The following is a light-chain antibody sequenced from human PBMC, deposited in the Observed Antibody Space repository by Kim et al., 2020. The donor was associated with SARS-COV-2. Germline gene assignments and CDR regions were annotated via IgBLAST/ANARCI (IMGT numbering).Light chain of an antibody. Sequence: QSALTQPPKDAGTQGQRVTISCSGSSSNIGSNNVVWYQQLPGAAPNLLIYSNNQRPSGIPDRFSGSRSGTSASLAISGLQSGDEADYYCAVWDDSLKQGVFGGGTQLTVL. V-gene: IGLV1-44*01. CDR2: SNN. CDR1: SSNIGSNN. CDR3: AVWDDSLKQGV. J-gene: IGLJ3*02.